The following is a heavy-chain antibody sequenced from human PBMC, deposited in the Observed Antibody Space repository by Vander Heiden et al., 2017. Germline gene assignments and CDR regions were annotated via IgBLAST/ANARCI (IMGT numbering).Heavy chain of an antibody. D-gene: IGHD2-2*01. CDR2: IYYSGST. CDR1: VGSISSSSYY. V-gene: IGHV4-39*01. Sequence: QLQLQESGPGLAKPSETLSLTCTVSVGSISSSSYYWGWIRQPPGKGLEWIGSIYYSGSTYYNPSLKSRVTISVDTSKNQFSLKLSSVTAADTAVYYCARQGVVPAAKGGFDYWGQGTLVTVSS. CDR3: ARQGVVPAAKGGFDY. J-gene: IGHJ4*02.